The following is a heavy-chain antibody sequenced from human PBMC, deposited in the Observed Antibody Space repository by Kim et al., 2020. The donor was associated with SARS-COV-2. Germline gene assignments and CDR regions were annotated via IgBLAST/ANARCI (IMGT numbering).Heavy chain of an antibody. D-gene: IGHD3-10*01. CDR2: ISYDGSNK. J-gene: IGHJ5*01. CDR1: GFTFSSYA. Sequence: GGSLRLSCAASGFTFSSYAMHWVRQAPGKGLEWVAVISYDGSNKYYADSVKGRFTISRDNSKNTLYLQMNSLRAEDTAVYYCAREFVAMVRGVIPYNWF. CDR3: AREFVAMVRGVIPYNWF. V-gene: IGHV3-30*04.